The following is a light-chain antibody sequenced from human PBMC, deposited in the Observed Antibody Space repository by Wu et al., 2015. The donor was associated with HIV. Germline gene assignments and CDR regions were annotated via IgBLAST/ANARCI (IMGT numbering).Light chain of an antibody. Sequence: EIVMTQSPAALSLSPGERVTLSCRASQSVDDKLAWYQKKPGQAPRLLIYGASSRAIGIPDRFSGSRSGTDFTLTISRLEPEDFAVYYCQQYGSSPWTFGQGTKVEMK. CDR2: GAS. J-gene: IGKJ1*01. CDR3: QQYGSSPWT. CDR1: QSVDDK. V-gene: IGKV3-20*01.